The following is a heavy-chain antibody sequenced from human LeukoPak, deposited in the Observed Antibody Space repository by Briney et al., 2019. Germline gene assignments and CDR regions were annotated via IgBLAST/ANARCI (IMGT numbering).Heavy chain of an antibody. D-gene: IGHD7-27*01. CDR2: IKRDRSEK. Sequence: GGSPRLSCAPPRYTSRTYLISCVPAAPEDGREWVSHIKRDRSEKYYVDSVKSRFTISRDKAQKTLYLQMNSLRAEDTAVYYCARDDNWGSDYWGQGTLVTVSS. CDR1: RYTSRTYL. J-gene: IGHJ4*02. CDR3: ARDDNWGSDY. V-gene: IGHV3-7*04.